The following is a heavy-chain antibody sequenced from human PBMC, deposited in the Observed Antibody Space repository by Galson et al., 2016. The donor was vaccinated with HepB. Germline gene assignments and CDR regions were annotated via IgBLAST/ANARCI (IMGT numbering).Heavy chain of an antibody. V-gene: IGHV3-7*03. CDR3: ATAGSGRHATIP. Sequence: SLRLSCADSGFTFSSSWMSWVRQAPGKGLEWLAKINPDGSQRDYMDSVKGRFTISRDNAQNSLYLQMDSLRVEDTAVYYCATAGSGRHATIPWGQGTLVTVSS. CDR2: INPDGSQR. D-gene: IGHD2-15*01. J-gene: IGHJ5*02. CDR1: GFTFSSSW.